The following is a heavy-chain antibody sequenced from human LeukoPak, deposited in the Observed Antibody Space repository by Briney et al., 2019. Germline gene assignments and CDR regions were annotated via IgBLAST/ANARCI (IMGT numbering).Heavy chain of an antibody. V-gene: IGHV4-59*01. Sequence: SETLSLTCTVSGGSISSYYWSWIRQPPGKGPEWIGYIYYSGSTNHNPSLKSRVTISVDTSKNQFSLKLSSVTAADTAVYYCARDWGVSARPGYMDVWGKGTTVTVSS. CDR1: GGSISSYY. D-gene: IGHD6-6*01. J-gene: IGHJ6*03. CDR3: ARDWGVSARPGYMDV. CDR2: IYYSGST.